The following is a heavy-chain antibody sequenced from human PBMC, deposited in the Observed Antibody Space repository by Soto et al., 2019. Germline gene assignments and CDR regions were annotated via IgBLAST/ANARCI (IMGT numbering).Heavy chain of an antibody. J-gene: IGHJ4*02. Sequence: GGSLRLSCAASGFTFSSYAMSWVRQAPGKGLEWVSAISGSGGSTYYADPVKGRFTISRDNSKNTLYLQMNSLRAEDTAVYYCAKDGSFWSGYRLYFDYWGQGTLVTVSS. V-gene: IGHV3-23*01. CDR1: GFTFSSYA. D-gene: IGHD3-3*01. CDR3: AKDGSFWSGYRLYFDY. CDR2: ISGSGGST.